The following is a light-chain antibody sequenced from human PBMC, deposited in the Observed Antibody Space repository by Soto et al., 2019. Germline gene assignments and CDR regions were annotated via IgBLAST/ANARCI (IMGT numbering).Light chain of an antibody. V-gene: IGKV1-39*01. CDR3: QQSYSTPPGT. Sequence: DIQMTQSPSSLSASVGDRVTITCRASQSISTYLIWYQQKPGKAPKLLNYATSSLQSGVPSRFSGSGSGTDFTLTISSLQPEDFVTYYCQQSYSTPPGTFGQGTKVEIK. J-gene: IGKJ1*01. CDR1: QSISTY. CDR2: ATS.